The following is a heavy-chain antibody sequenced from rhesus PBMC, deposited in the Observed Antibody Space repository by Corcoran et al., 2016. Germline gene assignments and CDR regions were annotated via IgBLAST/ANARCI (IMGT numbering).Heavy chain of an antibody. D-gene: IGHD3-3*01. CDR1: GYTFTDLS. J-gene: IGHJ4*01. CDR2: VDPEDGEA. V-gene: IGHV1-111*02. Sequence: EVQLVQSGAEVKKPGASVKLPCKASGYTFTDLSMHWLRQAPGKGLGWMGRVDPEDGEADYAQKFQDRVTITADTSTDTAYMELSSLGSEDTAVYYCASGDWLLSFDYWGQGVLVTVSS. CDR3: ASGDWLLSFDY.